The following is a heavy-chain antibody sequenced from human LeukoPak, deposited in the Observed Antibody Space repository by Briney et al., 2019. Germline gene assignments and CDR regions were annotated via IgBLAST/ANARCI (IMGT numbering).Heavy chain of an antibody. J-gene: IGHJ4*02. CDR3: AKDGTGGGHIVVVTAIPFDY. CDR1: GFTFSSYA. CDR2: MSGSGGST. Sequence: PGGSLRLSCAASGFTFSSYAMSWVRQAPGKGLGWVSAMSGSGGSTYYADSVKGRFTISRDNSKNTLYLQMNSLRAEDTAVYYCAKDGTGGGHIVVVTAIPFDYWGQGTLVTVSS. D-gene: IGHD2-21*02. V-gene: IGHV3-23*01.